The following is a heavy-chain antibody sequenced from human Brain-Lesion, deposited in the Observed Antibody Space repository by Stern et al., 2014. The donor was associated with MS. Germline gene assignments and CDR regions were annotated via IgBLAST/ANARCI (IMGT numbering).Heavy chain of an antibody. CDR1: GFTFSNYW. Sequence: EVQLVESGGGLVQPGGSLRLSCAASGFTFSNYWMHWVRQAPGKGLVWVSRVNNYGRRTSYADSVKGRFTMSRDNAKNTLYLQMNSLRVEDTAIYYCARGERWFDSWGQGTLVTVSS. CDR3: ARGERWFDS. CDR2: VNNYGRRT. D-gene: IGHD3-10*01. J-gene: IGHJ5*01. V-gene: IGHV3-74*02.